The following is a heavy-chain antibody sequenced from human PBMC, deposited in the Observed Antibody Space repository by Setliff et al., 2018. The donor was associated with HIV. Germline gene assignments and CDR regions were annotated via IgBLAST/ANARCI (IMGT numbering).Heavy chain of an antibody. CDR1: GDTLSELS. CDR2: FDPEDGDT. Sequence: ASVKVSCKVSGDTLSELSMHWVRQAPGKGLEWMGGFDPEDGDTMYAQKFQGRVTMTEDTSTDTAYMELSSLRSEDTAVYYCATGGPLHIAVVPSAKGTTPIDTLDSWGQGTLVTVSS. CDR3: ATGGPLHIAVVPSAKGTTPIDTLDS. J-gene: IGHJ4*02. V-gene: IGHV1-24*01. D-gene: IGHD2-2*01.